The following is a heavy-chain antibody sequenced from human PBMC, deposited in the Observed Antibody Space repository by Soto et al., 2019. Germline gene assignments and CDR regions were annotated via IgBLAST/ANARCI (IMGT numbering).Heavy chain of an antibody. CDR1: GGTFSSYA. J-gene: IGHJ3*02. D-gene: IGHD2-8*01. CDR2: IIPIFGTA. V-gene: IGHV1-69*13. Sequence: ASVKVSCKASGGTFSSYAISWVRQAPGQGLEWMGGIIPIFGTANYAQKFQGRVTITADESTSTAYMELSSLRSEDTAVYYCARDTHEWYDAFDIWGQGTMVTVSS. CDR3: ARDTHEWYDAFDI.